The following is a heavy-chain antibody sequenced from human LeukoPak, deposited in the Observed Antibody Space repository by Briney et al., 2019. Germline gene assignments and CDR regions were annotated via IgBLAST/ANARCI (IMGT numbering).Heavy chain of an antibody. V-gene: IGHV3-9*01. Sequence: GRSLRLSCAASGFTFYDYAMHWVRQAPGKGLEWVSGISWNSATTGYADSVKGRFTISRDNAKNSLYLQMHSLRAEDTALYYCAKARDSSGYLDAFDIWGQGAMVTVSS. D-gene: IGHD3-22*01. J-gene: IGHJ3*02. CDR2: ISWNSATT. CDR3: AKARDSSGYLDAFDI. CDR1: GFTFYDYA.